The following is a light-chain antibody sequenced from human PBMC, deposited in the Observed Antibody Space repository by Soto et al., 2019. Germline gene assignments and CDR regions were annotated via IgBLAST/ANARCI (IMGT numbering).Light chain of an antibody. Sequence: SYELTQPLSVSVTLGQTAKITCVGNNIGSKNVHWYQQKPGQAPLVVIYRDNKRPSGIPERFSGSNSGNTATLAIAGAQAGDEADYYCQVWDSSKGVFGSGTKVTVL. CDR3: QVWDSSKGV. CDR2: RDN. CDR1: NIGSKN. V-gene: IGLV3-9*01. J-gene: IGLJ1*01.